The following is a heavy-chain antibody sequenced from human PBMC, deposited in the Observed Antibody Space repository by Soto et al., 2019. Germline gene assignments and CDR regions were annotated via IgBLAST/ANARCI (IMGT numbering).Heavy chain of an antibody. Sequence: QVQLVQSGAEVKKPGASVKVSCKASGYTFTTYGITWVRQAPGQGLEWMGWISAYSGNTNDAQKLQGRLTVTPATSTNTAYMDLRSLRSDDTAVYYCARVVKAGDYGDYGRYYFDYWGHGTLVTVSS. J-gene: IGHJ4*01. CDR3: ARVVKAGDYGDYGRYYFDY. V-gene: IGHV1-18*04. D-gene: IGHD4-17*01. CDR1: GYTFTTYG. CDR2: ISAYSGNT.